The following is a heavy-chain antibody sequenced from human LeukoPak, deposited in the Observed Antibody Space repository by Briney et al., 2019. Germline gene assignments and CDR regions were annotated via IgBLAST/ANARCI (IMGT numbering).Heavy chain of an antibody. CDR1: GFTFSSYA. CDR2: ISGSGGST. Sequence: PGGSLRLSCAASGFTFSSYAMSWVRQAPGKGLEWASAISGSGGSTYYADSVKGRFTISRDNSKNTLYLQMNSLRAEDTAVYHCAKLRFGELEPVDYWGQGTLVTVSS. V-gene: IGHV3-23*01. J-gene: IGHJ4*02. CDR3: AKLRFGELEPVDY. D-gene: IGHD3-10*01.